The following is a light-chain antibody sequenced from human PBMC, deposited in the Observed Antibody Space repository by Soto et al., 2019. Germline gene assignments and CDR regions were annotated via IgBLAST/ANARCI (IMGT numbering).Light chain of an antibody. V-gene: IGKV1-9*01. CDR3: QQLNSYPCS. Sequence: IQLTQSPSSLSASVGDRVTITCRASQGISSYLAWYQQKPGKAPKLLIYAASTLQSGVPSRFSGSGSGTDFTLTISSLQTEDFATYYCQQLNSYPCSFGQGTKVEIK. J-gene: IGKJ1*01. CDR2: AAS. CDR1: QGISSY.